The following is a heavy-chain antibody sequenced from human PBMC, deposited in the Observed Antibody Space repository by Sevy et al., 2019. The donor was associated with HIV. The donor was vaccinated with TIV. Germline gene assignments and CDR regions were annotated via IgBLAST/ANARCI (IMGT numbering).Heavy chain of an antibody. CDR1: GYTFTNYL. CDR2: VSARNSDT. V-gene: IGHV1-18*01. Sequence: ASVKVSCKTSGYTFTNYLITWVRQAPGQGLEWMGWVSARNSDTKYAQRIQGRVSMTADTSTSTAYMELRSLTSDDTAVYWCARAPSGSQGPVQYFKYWGQGTLVTVSS. J-gene: IGHJ1*01. CDR3: ARAPSGSQGPVQYFKY. D-gene: IGHD1-26*01.